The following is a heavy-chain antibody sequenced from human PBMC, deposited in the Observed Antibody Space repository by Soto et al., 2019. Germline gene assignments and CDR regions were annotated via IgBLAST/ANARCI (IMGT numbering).Heavy chain of an antibody. V-gene: IGHV3-23*01. CDR3: AKDLWSYVH. J-gene: IGHJ4*02. Sequence: EVQLLESGGGLVQPGGSLRLSCAASGFTFRDHAMTWVRQAPGKGLEWVSGISGGGSGAYYADSVKGRFTISRDNSKNTLFLQMDSLRAEDTAVYYCAKDLWSYVHWGQGTLVTLSS. CDR2: ISGGGSGA. D-gene: IGHD3-16*01. CDR1: GFTFRDHA.